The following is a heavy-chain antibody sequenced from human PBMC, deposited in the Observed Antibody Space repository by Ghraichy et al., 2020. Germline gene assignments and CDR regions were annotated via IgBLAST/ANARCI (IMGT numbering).Heavy chain of an antibody. Sequence: GSLRLSCTVSGGSVSSGSYYWSWIRQPPGKGLEWIGYIYYSGSTNYNPSLKSRVTISVDTSKNQFSLKLSSVTAADTAVYYCAGLYGDYYWYFDLWGRGTLVTVSS. CDR3: AGLYGDYYWYFDL. J-gene: IGHJ2*01. V-gene: IGHV4-61*01. CDR2: IYYSGST. CDR1: GGSVSSGSYY. D-gene: IGHD4-17*01.